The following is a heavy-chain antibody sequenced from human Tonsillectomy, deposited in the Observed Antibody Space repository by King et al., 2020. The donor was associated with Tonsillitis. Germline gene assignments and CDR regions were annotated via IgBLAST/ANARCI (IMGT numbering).Heavy chain of an antibody. CDR2: INHSGST. CDR1: GGSFSGYY. J-gene: IGHJ3*02. V-gene: IGHV4-34*01. D-gene: IGHD3-22*01. CDR3: ARVFYYDSSAPDAFDI. Sequence: VQLQQWGAGLLKPSETLSLSCAVYGGSFSGYYWSWIRQPPGKGLEWIGEINHSGSTNYNPSLKSRVTVSVDTSKNQFSLKLSSVTAADTAVYYCARVFYYDSSAPDAFDIWGQGTMVAVSS.